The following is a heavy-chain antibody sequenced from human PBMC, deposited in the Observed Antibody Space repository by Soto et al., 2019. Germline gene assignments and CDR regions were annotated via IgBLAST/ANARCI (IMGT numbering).Heavy chain of an antibody. D-gene: IGHD4-17*01. V-gene: IGHV3-23*01. J-gene: IGHJ6*01. CDR1: GFTFNHYD. Sequence: VQLLESGGGLVQPGGSLRLACTASGFTFNHYDMSWVRQAPGKGLEWVSAVSGRGGSTQYADSVKGRFIISRDNSNSTLYLQMDSLRGEDTAVYYCAKDSTVTTSLYFYYYGFDVWGQGTTVTVSS. CDR3: AKDSTVTTSLYFYYYGFDV. CDR2: VSGRGGST.